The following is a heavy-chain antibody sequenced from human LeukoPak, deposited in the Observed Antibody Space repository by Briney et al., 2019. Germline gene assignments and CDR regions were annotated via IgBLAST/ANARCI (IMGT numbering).Heavy chain of an antibody. V-gene: IGHV3-48*01. D-gene: IGHD3-10*01. J-gene: IGHJ6*03. CDR1: GFTFSTYS. Sequence: PGGSLRLSCAASGFTFSTYSMNWVRQAPGKGLEWVSYISSSYTTIYYADSVKGRFTISRDNAKSSLYLQMNSLRAEDTAVYYCARVRGTYYMDVWGKGTTVTVSS. CDR2: ISSSYTTI. CDR3: ARVRGTYYMDV.